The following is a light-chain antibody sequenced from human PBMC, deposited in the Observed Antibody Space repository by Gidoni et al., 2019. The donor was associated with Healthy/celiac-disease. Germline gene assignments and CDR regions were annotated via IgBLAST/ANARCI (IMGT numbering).Light chain of an antibody. CDR3: SSYASSGTLYV. CDR1: SSDVGAYNF. V-gene: IGLV2-14*03. CDR2: DVS. J-gene: IGLJ1*01. Sequence: QSALTQPASVSGSPGQSITISCTGTSSDVGAYNFVSWYQHHPGKAPKLMIFDVSNRPSGVSNRFSGSKSGNTASLTISGLQTDDEADYYCSSYASSGTLYVFGTGTKVTVL.